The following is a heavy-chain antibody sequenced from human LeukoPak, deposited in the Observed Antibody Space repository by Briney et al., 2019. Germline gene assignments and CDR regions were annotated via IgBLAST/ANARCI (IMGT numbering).Heavy chain of an antibody. Sequence: SETLSLTCTVSGGSISSYYWSWIRQPPGKGLEWIGYIYYSGSTNYNSSLKSRVTVSVDTSKNQFSLKLSSVTAADTAVYYCARQSRQWGSSDYWGQGTLVTVSS. J-gene: IGHJ4*02. CDR2: IYYSGST. CDR1: GGSISSYY. D-gene: IGHD2-15*01. CDR3: ARQSRQWGSSDY. V-gene: IGHV4-59*08.